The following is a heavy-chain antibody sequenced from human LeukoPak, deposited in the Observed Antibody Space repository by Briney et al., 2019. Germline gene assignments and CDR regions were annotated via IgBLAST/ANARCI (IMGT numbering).Heavy chain of an antibody. V-gene: IGHV3-15*01. CDR2: IKSKTDGGTT. J-gene: IGHJ4*02. CDR1: GFTFSNAW. Sequence: PGGSLRLSCAASGFTFSNAWMSWVRQAPGKGLEWVGRIKSKTDGGTTDYAAPVKGRFTISRDDSKNTLYLQMNSLRAEDTAVYYCARGQVRFLEWLNDYWGQGTLVTVSS. D-gene: IGHD3-3*01. CDR3: ARGQVRFLEWLNDY.